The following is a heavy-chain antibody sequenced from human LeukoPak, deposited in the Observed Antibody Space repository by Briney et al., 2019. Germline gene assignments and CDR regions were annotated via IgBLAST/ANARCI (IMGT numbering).Heavy chain of an antibody. J-gene: IGHJ3*02. Sequence: AVISYDGRNENYGDSVKGRFTISRDNSKNTVYLQMNSLRAEDTAVYYCAKGYSGYDYAFDIWGQGTMVTVSS. CDR2: ISYDGRNE. V-gene: IGHV3-30*18. D-gene: IGHD5-12*01. CDR3: AKGYSGYDYAFDI.